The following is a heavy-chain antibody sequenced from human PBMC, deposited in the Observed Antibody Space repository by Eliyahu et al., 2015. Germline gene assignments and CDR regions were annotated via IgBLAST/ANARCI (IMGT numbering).Heavy chain of an antibody. J-gene: IGHJ4*02. V-gene: IGHV4-39*01. CDR1: GDSISSSNYH. CDR2: IFYGGIT. Sequence: QLQLQESGPGVVKPSETLSLTCXVSGDSISSSNYHWAWXRQPPGKGLEWVGSIFYGGITDSNPSLKSRVTISLDTSETQFSLKLTSVTASDTAIYYCARRDGCATSACSLDYWGQGALVTVSS. CDR3: ARRDGCATSACSLDY. D-gene: IGHD1-26*01.